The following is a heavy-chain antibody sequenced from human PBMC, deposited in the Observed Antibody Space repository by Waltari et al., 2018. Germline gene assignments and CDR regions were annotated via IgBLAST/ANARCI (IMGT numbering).Heavy chain of an antibody. V-gene: IGHV3-66*01. D-gene: IGHD2-21*01. Sequence: EVHLVESGGGLVQPGESLSLSCAASGFTVSNNYMSWVRQAPGKGLEGVSVIYSGGSTQYADSLKGRFTITRDSSKNTLYLQMNSLRVEDTAVYYCATSPGGGGFWGQGTLVTVSS. J-gene: IGHJ4*02. CDR3: ATSPGGGGF. CDR1: GFTVSNNY. CDR2: IYSGGST.